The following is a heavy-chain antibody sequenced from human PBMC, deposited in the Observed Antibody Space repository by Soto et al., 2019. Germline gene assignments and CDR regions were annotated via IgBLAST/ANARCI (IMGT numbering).Heavy chain of an antibody. V-gene: IGHV3-74*01. J-gene: IGHJ4*02. CDR3: ARDTGAAAGTTDY. CDR2: INSDGSST. Sequence: GGSLRLSCAASGFTFSSYWMHWVRQAPGKGLVWVSRINSDGSSTSYADSVKGRFTIYRENAKNTLYLQMNSLRAEDPAVYYCARDTGAAAGTTDYWGQGTLVTGSS. D-gene: IGHD6-13*01. CDR1: GFTFSSYW.